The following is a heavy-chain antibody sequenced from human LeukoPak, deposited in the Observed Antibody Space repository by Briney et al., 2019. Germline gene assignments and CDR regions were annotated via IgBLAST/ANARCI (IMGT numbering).Heavy chain of an antibody. V-gene: IGHV4-34*01. CDR3: VRGNGDYVPAPPLDY. Sequence: SETLSLTCAVYGGSFSGYYWSWIRQPPGKGLEWIGEINHSGSTNYNPSLKSRVTISVDTSKNQFSLKLSSVTAADTAVYYCVRGNGDYVPAPPLDYWGQGTLVTVSS. J-gene: IGHJ4*02. D-gene: IGHD4-17*01. CDR2: INHSGST. CDR1: GGSFSGYY.